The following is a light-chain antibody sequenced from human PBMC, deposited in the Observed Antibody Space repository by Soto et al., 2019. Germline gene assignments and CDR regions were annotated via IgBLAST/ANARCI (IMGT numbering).Light chain of an antibody. Sequence: TQSPSSLSASVGDRVTITCRASQSISSYLNWYQQKPGQAPRLLIYGASSRATGIPDRFSGSGSGTDFTLTISRLEPEDFAVYYCQQYGSSQLTFGGGTKVDIK. CDR1: QSISSY. CDR2: GAS. CDR3: QQYGSSQLT. V-gene: IGKV3-20*01. J-gene: IGKJ4*01.